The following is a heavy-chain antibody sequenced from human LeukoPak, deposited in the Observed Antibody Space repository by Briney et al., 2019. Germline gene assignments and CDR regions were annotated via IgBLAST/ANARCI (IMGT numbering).Heavy chain of an antibody. Sequence: GGSLRLSCAASGFTFSTCGMHWVRQAPGKGLEWVAFIRYDGSNKYYADSVKGRFTISRDNSKNTLYLQMNSLRAEDTAVYYCARVFYSSGWTPDYWGQGTLVTVSS. CDR3: ARVFYSSGWTPDY. J-gene: IGHJ4*02. CDR1: GFTFSTCG. V-gene: IGHV3-30*02. D-gene: IGHD6-19*01. CDR2: IRYDGSNK.